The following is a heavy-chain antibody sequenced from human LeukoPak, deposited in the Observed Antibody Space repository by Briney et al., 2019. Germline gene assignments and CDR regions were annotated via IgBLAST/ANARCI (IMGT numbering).Heavy chain of an antibody. Sequence: PSETLSLTCTVSGYSISIGYYWGWIRQPPGKGLEWIGSIYHSGSTYYNPSLKSRVTISVDKSKNQFSLKLSSVTAADTAVYYCARRVGWFDPWGQGTLVTVSS. V-gene: IGHV4-38-2*02. CDR1: GYSISIGYY. D-gene: IGHD1-26*01. J-gene: IGHJ5*02. CDR3: ARRVGWFDP. CDR2: IYHSGST.